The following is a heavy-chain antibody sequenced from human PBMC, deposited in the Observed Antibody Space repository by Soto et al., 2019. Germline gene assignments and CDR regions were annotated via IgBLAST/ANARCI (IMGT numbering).Heavy chain of an antibody. D-gene: IGHD2-2*01. CDR3: AKLAGYCSGNSCHGDYAMDV. CDR1: GGSVSSSSYY. CDR2: FYYTGST. Sequence: SETLSLTCTVSGGSVSSSSYYWGWIRQPPGRGLEWIGTFYYTGSTYYNPSLKSRVTISVDTSKNQFSLKLSSVTAADTAVYYCAKLAGYCSGNSCHGDYAMDVWGQGTTVTVSS. J-gene: IGHJ6*02. V-gene: IGHV4-39*01.